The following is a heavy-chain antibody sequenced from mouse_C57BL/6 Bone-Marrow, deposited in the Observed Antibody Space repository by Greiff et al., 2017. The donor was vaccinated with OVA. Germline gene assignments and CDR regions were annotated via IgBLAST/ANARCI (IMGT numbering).Heavy chain of an antibody. CDR3: ARQGYDYDEGMDY. D-gene: IGHD2-4*01. J-gene: IGHJ4*01. CDR2: ISSGGSYT. CDR1: GFTFSSYG. V-gene: IGHV5-6*01. Sequence: EVKLVESGGDLVKPGGSLKLSCAASGFTFSSYGMSWVRQTPDKRLEWVATISSGGSYTYYPDSVKGRFTISRDNAKNTLYLQMSSLKSEDTAMYYCARQGYDYDEGMDYWGQGTSVTVSS.